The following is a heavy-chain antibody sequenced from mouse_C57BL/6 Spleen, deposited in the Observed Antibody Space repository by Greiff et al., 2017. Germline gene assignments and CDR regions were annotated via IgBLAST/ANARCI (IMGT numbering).Heavy chain of an antibody. CDR2: IYPGNSDT. D-gene: IGHD3-2*02. CDR3: TKTAQATFAY. V-gene: IGHV1-5*01. Sequence: VQLQQSGTVLARPGASVKMSCKTSGYTFTSYWMHWVKQRPGQGLEWIGAIYPGNSDTSYNQKFKGKAKLTAVTSASTAYMELSSLTNEASAVYYCTKTAQATFAYWGQGTLVTVSA. J-gene: IGHJ3*01. CDR1: GYTFTSYW.